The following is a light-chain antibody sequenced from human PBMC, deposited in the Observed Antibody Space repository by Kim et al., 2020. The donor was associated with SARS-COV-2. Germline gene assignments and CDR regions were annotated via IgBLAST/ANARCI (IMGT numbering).Light chain of an antibody. CDR3: QAWGSGIRV. V-gene: IGLV4-69*01. Sequence: AWHQQRAETGPRFLMKVNSDGSHDRGDGLPVRFSGSASGAERYLTISSVQSEDEADYYCQAWGSGIRVFGGGTQLTVL. J-gene: IGLJ3*02. CDR2: VNSDGSH.